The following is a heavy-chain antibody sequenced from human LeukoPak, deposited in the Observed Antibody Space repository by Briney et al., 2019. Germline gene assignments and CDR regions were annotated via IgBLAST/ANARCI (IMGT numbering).Heavy chain of an antibody. D-gene: IGHD5-24*01. V-gene: IGHV3-23*01. CDR1: GFTFSNYG. CDR3: AKVASATIYYFDY. Sequence: GRSLRLSCAASGFTFSNYGMHWVRQAPGKGLEWVSAISGSGGSTYYADSVKGRFTISRDNSKNTLYLQMNSLRAEDTAVYYCAKVASATIYYFDYWGQGTLVTVSS. CDR2: ISGSGGST. J-gene: IGHJ4*02.